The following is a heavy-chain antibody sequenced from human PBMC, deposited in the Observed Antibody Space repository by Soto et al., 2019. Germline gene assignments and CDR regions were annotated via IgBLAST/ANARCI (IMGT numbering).Heavy chain of an antibody. CDR1: GGSISNYG. CDR2: IIPVFGTP. V-gene: IGHV1-69*12. D-gene: IGHD3-22*01. CDR3: ARGDATKIVVTTYYGMDV. J-gene: IGHJ6*02. Sequence: QVQLVQSGAEVKKPGSSVKVSCKASGGSISNYGISWVRQAPGQGLEWMGAIIPVFGTPNYAQKFQDRVTITADESTTTVYMEVRSLTSEGTAVYYCARGDATKIVVTTYYGMDVWGQGTTVSVSS.